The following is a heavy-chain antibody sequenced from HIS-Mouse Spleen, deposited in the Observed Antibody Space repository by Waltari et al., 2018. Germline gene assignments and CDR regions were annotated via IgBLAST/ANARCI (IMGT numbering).Heavy chain of an antibody. J-gene: IGHJ4*02. CDR1: GFTFIRDG. CDR2: IKQDGSEK. D-gene: IGHD2-2*01. V-gene: IGHV3-7*01. CDR3: ARSFSSPADLYY. Sequence: EVQLVESGGGLVRLGGAGSPSVAASGFTFIRDGSCWARQAPGKGLEWVANIKQDGSEKSYVDSVKGRFTISRDNAKNSLYLQMNSLRAEDTAVYYCARSFSSPADLYYWGQGTLVTVSS.